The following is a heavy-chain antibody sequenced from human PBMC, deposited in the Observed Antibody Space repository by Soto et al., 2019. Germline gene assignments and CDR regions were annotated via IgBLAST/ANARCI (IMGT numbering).Heavy chain of an antibody. V-gene: IGHV3-48*01. Sequence: EVQLVESGGGLVQPGESLRLSCAASGFTFSSYSMNCVRQAPGKGLEWVSYISSSSSTIYYADSVKGRFTISRDNAKNSLYLQMNSLRGEDTAVYYCARDLSCDYWGQGTLVTVSS. J-gene: IGHJ4*02. CDR1: GFTFSSYS. CDR2: ISSSSSTI. CDR3: ARDLSCDY. D-gene: IGHD2-2*01.